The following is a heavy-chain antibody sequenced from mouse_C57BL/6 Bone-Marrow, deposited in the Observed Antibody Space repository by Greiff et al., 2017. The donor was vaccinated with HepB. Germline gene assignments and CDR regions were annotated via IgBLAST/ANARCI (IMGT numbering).Heavy chain of an antibody. CDR3: AKNSYYYGSSYEFAY. CDR2: IWRGGST. D-gene: IGHD1-1*01. V-gene: IGHV2-5*01. J-gene: IGHJ3*01. CDR1: GFSLTSYG. Sequence: QVQLQQSGPGLVQPSQSLSITCTVSGFSLTSYGVHWVRQSPGKGLEWLGVIWRGGSTDYNAAFMSRLSITKDNSKSQVFFKMNSLQADDTAIYYCAKNSYYYGSSYEFAYWGQGTLVTVSA.